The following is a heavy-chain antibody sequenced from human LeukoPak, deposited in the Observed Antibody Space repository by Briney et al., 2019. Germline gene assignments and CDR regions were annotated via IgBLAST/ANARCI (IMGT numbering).Heavy chain of an antibody. D-gene: IGHD6-19*01. Sequence: GRSLGLSCAASGFTFSSYGIHWVRQAPGKGLEWVAVIWYDGSNKYYADSVKGRFTISRDNSKNTLYLQMNSLRAEDTAVYYCARDAIPVALDYWGQGTLVTVSS. V-gene: IGHV3-33*01. J-gene: IGHJ4*02. CDR1: GFTFSSYG. CDR3: ARDAIPVALDY. CDR2: IWYDGSNK.